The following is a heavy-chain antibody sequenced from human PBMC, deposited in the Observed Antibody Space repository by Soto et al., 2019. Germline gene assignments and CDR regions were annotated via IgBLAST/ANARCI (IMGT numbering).Heavy chain of an antibody. CDR2: INPKSGGT. D-gene: IGHD2-8*01. V-gene: IGHV1-2*04. CDR3: ARGDSTDCSNGVCSFFYNHDMDV. Sequence: ASVKVSCKASGCSFTDCHIHWVRQAPGQGLEWLGRINPKSGGTSTAQKFQGWVTMTTDTSISTASMELTRLTSDDTAIYYCARGDSTDCSNGVCSFFYNHDMDVWGQGATVTVSS. J-gene: IGHJ6*02. CDR1: GCSFTDCH.